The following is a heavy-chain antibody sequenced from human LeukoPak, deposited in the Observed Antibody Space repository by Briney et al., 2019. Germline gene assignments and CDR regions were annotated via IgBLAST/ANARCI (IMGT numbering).Heavy chain of an antibody. CDR3: AKDFDLEGGGGCPGC. CDR2: ISGSGGST. CDR1: GFTFSSYA. J-gene: IGHJ4*02. Sequence: GGSLRLSCAASGFTFSSYAMSWVRQAPGEGLEWASAISGSGGSTYYADSVKGRFTISRDNSKNTLYLQMNSLRAEDTAVYYCAKDFDLEGGGGCPGCWGQGTLVTVSS. V-gene: IGHV3-23*01. D-gene: IGHD6-19*01.